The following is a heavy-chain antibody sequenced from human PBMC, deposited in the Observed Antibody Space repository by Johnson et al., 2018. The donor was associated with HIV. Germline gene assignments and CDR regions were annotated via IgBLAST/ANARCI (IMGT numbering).Heavy chain of an antibody. CDR3: ARGLLAGNDAFYI. CDR1: GFTFSSYA. J-gene: IGHJ3*02. V-gene: IGHV3-30*14. D-gene: IGHD6-13*01. Sequence: QVQLVESGGGVVQPGRSLRLSCAASGFTFSSYAMHWVRQAPGKGLEWVAVISYDGSNKYYADSVKGRFTISRYNSKNTLYLQMNSLRAEDTAVYYCARGLLAGNDAFYIWGQWTMVTVSS. CDR2: ISYDGSNK.